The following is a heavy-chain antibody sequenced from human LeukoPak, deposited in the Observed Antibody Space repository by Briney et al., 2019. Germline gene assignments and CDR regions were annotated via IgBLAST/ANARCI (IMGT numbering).Heavy chain of an antibody. D-gene: IGHD2-2*01. CDR1: GGSISSYY. Sequence: SETLSLTCTVSGGSISSYYWSWIRQPPGKGLEWIGYIYYSGSTNYHPSLKSRVTLSVDTSKTQFSLKLSSVTAADTVVYYCARQWGCCSSTSCYGRGAFDIWGQGTMVTVSS. CDR2: IYYSGST. J-gene: IGHJ3*02. V-gene: IGHV4-59*08. CDR3: ARQWGCCSSTSCYGRGAFDI.